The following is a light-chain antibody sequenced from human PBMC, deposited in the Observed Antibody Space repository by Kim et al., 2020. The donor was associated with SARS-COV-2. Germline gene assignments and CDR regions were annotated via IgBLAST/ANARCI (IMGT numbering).Light chain of an antibody. CDR2: EVS. V-gene: IGLV2-14*01. J-gene: IGLJ2*01. CDR3: SSYTSSNTRVV. Sequence: QSALTQPASVSGSPGQSITISCTGTSSDAGGYNYVSWYQQHPGKAPKLMIYEVSNRPSGVSNRFSGSKSGNTASLTISGLQAEDEADYYCSSYTSSNTRVVFGEGTKLTVL. CDR1: SSDAGGYNY.